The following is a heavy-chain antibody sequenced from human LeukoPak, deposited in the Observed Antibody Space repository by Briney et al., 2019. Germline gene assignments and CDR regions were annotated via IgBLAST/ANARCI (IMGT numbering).Heavy chain of an antibody. CDR1: GFTFSSYA. J-gene: IGHJ3*01. CDR3: LGAFDF. Sequence: GGSLRLSCAASGFTFSSYAMHWVRQAPGKGLEYVSAISSNGGSTYYANSVKGRFTISRDNAKNSLYLQMNSLRAEDTAVYYCLGAFDFWGRGTLVTVSS. V-gene: IGHV3-64*01. CDR2: ISSNGGST.